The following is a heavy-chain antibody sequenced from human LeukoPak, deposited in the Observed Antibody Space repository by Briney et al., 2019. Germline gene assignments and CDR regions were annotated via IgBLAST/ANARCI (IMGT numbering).Heavy chain of an antibody. CDR3: AREPNTYGDFLFDY. J-gene: IGHJ4*02. D-gene: IGHD4-17*01. V-gene: IGHV3-48*03. CDR1: GFTFSSYE. CDR2: ISSSDSTI. Sequence: GGSLRLSCAASGFTFSSYEMNWVRQAPGKGLEWVSYISSSDSTIYYADSVKGRFTISRDNAKNSLYLQMNTLSAEDTAVYYCAREPNTYGDFLFDYWGQGTLVTVSS.